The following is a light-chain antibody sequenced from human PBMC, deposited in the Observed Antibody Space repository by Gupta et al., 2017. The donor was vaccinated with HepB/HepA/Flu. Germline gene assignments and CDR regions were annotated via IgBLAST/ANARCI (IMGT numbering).Light chain of an antibody. V-gene: IGLV1-40*01. J-gene: IGLJ2*01. Sequence: IYGNTKRPSGVPDRFSASKSGTSASLAITGLQPEDEADYYCQSYDSSLSPSHVVFGGGTKLTVL. CDR3: QSYDSSLSPSHVV. CDR2: GNT.